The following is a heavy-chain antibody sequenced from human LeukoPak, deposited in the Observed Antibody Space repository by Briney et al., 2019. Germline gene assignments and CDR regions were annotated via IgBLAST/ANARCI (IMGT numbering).Heavy chain of an antibody. Sequence: GASVKVSCKASGYTFTSYDINWVRQATGQGLEWMGWMNPNSGNTGYAQKFQGRVTMTRNTSISTAYMELSSLRSEDTAVYYCARRTLWFGEFYFDYWGQGTLVTVSS. D-gene: IGHD3-10*01. V-gene: IGHV1-8*01. CDR2: MNPNSGNT. J-gene: IGHJ4*02. CDR1: GYTFTSYD. CDR3: ARRTLWFGEFYFDY.